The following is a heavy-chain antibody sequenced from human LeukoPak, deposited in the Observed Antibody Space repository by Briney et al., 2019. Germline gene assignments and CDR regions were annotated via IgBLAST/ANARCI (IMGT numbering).Heavy chain of an antibody. D-gene: IGHD3-3*01. CDR3: ARGPYDFRDHWFDP. V-gene: IGHV1-46*01. J-gene: IGHJ5*02. Sequence: PEASVKVSCKASGYTFTSYYMHWVRQAPGQGLEWMGIINPSGGSTSYAQKFQGRVTMTRDTSISTAYMELSRLRSDDTAVYYCARGPYDFRDHWFDPWGQGTLVTVSS. CDR1: GYTFTSYY. CDR2: INPSGGST.